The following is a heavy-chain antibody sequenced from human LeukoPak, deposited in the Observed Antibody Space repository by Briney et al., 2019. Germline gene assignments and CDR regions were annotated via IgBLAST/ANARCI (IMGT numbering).Heavy chain of an antibody. CDR1: GDFISSGNYY. Sequence: SETLSLTCTVSGDFISSGNYYWNWIRQPAGKGLEWIGRIHTSGSTNYNPPLKSRVTISVDTSKNQFSLKLSSMTAADTAVYYCARNGGGKWNFIGDWGQGTLVIVSS. J-gene: IGHJ4*02. CDR3: ARNGGGKWNFIGD. V-gene: IGHV4-61*02. CDR2: IHTSGST. D-gene: IGHD1-7*01.